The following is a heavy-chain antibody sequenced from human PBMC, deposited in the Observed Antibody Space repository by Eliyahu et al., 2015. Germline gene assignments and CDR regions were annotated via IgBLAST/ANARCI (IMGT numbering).Heavy chain of an antibody. CDR1: GFSFSPXA. J-gene: IGHJ1*01. Sequence: EVQLLESGGGLVQPGGXLRLSCAASGFSFSPXAISWVRPAPGKGLEWLSAIRSTSVGTEYADSVKGRFTISRDNSKNTLFLYMNNLRAEDTAVYFCAKYGDVEYGDHGASFQHWGQGTLVTVSS. D-gene: IGHD4-17*01. CDR2: IRSTSVGT. CDR3: AKYGDVEYGDHGASFQH. V-gene: IGHV3-23*01.